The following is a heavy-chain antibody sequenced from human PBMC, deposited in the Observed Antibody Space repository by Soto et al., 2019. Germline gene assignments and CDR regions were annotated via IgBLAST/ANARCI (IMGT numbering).Heavy chain of an antibody. D-gene: IGHD6-6*01. Sequence: QVQLVQSGAEVKKPGASVKVSCKASGYTFTSYGISWVRQAPGQGLEWMGWISAYNGNTNYAQKLQGRVTMTTDTSTSKAYMELRSLRSDDTAVYYCARDQEYSSSVGFRYYYYYYGMDVWGQGTTVTVSS. CDR3: ARDQEYSSSVGFRYYYYYYGMDV. J-gene: IGHJ6*02. CDR1: GYTFTSYG. CDR2: ISAYNGNT. V-gene: IGHV1-18*01.